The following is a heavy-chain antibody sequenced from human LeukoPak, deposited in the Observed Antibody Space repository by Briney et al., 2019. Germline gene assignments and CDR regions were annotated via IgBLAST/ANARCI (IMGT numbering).Heavy chain of an antibody. CDR1: GFTFSIYG. CDR2: IRYNGSNK. Sequence: PGGSRRLSCAASGFTFSIYGMHWVRQAPGKGLEWVAFIRYNGSNKYYADSVKGRFTISRDNSKNTLYLQMNSLRAEDTAVYYCARDPHIVVVTAIRGFDYWGQGTLVTVSS. D-gene: IGHD2-21*02. J-gene: IGHJ4*02. V-gene: IGHV3-30*02. CDR3: ARDPHIVVVTAIRGFDY.